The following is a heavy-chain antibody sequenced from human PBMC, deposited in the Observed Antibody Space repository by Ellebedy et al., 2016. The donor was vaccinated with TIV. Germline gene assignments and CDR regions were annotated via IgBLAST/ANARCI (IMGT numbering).Heavy chain of an antibody. V-gene: IGHV4-59*01. D-gene: IGHD3-22*01. CDR3: ASCPKGYYYDSSGYYFTQ. CDR2: IYYSGST. J-gene: IGHJ4*02. CDR1: GGSISSYY. Sequence: MPSETLSLTCTVSGGSISSYYWSWIRQPPGKGLEWIGYIYYSGSTNYNPSLKSRVTISLDTSKNQFSLKLSSVTAADTAVYYCASCPKGYYYDSSGYYFTQWGRGTLVTVSS.